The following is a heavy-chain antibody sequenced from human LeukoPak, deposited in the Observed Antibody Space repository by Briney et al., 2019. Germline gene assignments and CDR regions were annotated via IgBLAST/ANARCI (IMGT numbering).Heavy chain of an antibody. CDR1: GFTFSSYA. CDR3: ARVPSEAYSSGPDAFDI. D-gene: IGHD6-19*01. Sequence: PGGSLRLSCAASGFTFSSYAMHWVRQAPGKGLEWVAVISYDGSNKYYADSVKGRFTISRDNSKNTLYLQMNSLRAEDTAVYYCARVPSEAYSSGPDAFDIWGQGTMVTVSS. V-gene: IGHV3-30-3*01. J-gene: IGHJ3*02. CDR2: ISYDGSNK.